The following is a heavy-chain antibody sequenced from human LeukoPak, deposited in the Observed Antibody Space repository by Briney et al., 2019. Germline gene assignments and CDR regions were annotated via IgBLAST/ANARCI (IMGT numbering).Heavy chain of an antibody. CDR2: INHSGST. J-gene: IGHJ2*01. CDR3: ARHGFSYFDL. CDR1: GGSFSGYY. D-gene: IGHD3/OR15-3a*01. Sequence: SETLSLTCAVYGGSFSGYYWSWIRQPPGKGLEWIGEINHSGSTNYNPSLKSRVTISVDTSKNQFSLKLSSVTAADTAVYYCARHGFSYFDLWGRGTLVTVSS. V-gene: IGHV4-34*01.